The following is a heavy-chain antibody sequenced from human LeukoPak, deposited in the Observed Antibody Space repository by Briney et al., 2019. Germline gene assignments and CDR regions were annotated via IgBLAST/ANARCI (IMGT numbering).Heavy chain of an antibody. CDR1: GGSFSGYY. V-gene: IGHV4-34*01. Sequence: SETLSLTCAVYGGSFSGYYWSWIRQPPGKGLEWIGEINHSGSTNYNPSLKSRVTISVDTSKNQFSLKLSSVTAADTAVYYCAARASIAAAPTYDYWGQGTLVTVSS. CDR3: AARASIAAAPTYDY. D-gene: IGHD6-13*01. CDR2: INHSGST. J-gene: IGHJ4*02.